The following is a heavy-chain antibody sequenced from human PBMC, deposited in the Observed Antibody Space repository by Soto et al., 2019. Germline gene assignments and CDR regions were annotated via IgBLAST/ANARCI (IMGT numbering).Heavy chain of an antibody. CDR3: ARATYYWDTKKHWFDP. J-gene: IGHJ5*02. V-gene: IGHV1-46*01. CDR2: INPSGGST. CDR1: GYTFTSYY. D-gene: IGHD3-10*01. Sequence: ASVKVSCKASGYTFTSYYMHWVRQAPGQGLERMGIINPSGGSTSYAQKFQGRVTITRDTSTSTVYMELSSLRSEDTAVYYCARATYYWDTKKHWFDPWGQGTLVTVS.